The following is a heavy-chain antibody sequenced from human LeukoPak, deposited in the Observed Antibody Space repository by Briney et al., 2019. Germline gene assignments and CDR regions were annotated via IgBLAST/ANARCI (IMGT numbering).Heavy chain of an antibody. V-gene: IGHV4-59*01. D-gene: IGHD3/OR15-3a*01. CDR2: IYYTGNT. Sequence: SETLSLTCTVSGGSISNYYWSWIRQPPGKGLEWIAYIYYTGNTNYNPSLRSRVSMSVDPAKNQFSLRLRSVTAADTAVYYCARARIWTGYADYWGQGIQVTVTS. CDR1: GGSISNYY. CDR3: ARARIWTGYADY. J-gene: IGHJ4*02.